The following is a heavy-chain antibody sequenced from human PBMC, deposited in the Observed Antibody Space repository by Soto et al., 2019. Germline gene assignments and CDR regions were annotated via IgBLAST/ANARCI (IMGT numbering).Heavy chain of an antibody. D-gene: IGHD3-10*01. CDR2: INPSGGST. CDR1: GYTFTSYY. V-gene: IGHV1-46*01. J-gene: IGHJ6*02. CDR3: AREYLDRTIAHVAMVRGVNEPDYYYYGMDV. Sequence: ASVKVSCKASGYTFTSYYMHWVRQAPGQGLEWMGIINPSGGSTSYAQKFQGRVTMTRDTSTGTVYMELSSLRSEDTAVYYCAREYLDRTIAHVAMVRGVNEPDYYYYGMDVWGQGTTVTVSS.